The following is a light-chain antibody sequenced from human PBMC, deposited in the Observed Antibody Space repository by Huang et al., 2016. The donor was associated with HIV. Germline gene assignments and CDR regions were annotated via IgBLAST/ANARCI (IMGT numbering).Light chain of an antibody. CDR3: QQTDRFSIT. V-gene: IGKV1-12*01. CDR2: ATS. Sequence: DIQMTSAPSSVSASVGERVTITCRASQDISSYVAWYQQKPGKAPKLLIYATSTLQSGVPSSFSGSSSGTEFTLTISSLQPEDFATYYCQQTDRFSITFGQGTRLEIK. J-gene: IGKJ5*01. CDR1: QDISSY.